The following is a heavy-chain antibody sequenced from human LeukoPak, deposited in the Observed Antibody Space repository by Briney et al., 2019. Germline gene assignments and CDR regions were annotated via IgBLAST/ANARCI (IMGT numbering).Heavy chain of an antibody. CDR1: GYTFTGYY. V-gene: IGHV1-2*02. J-gene: IGHJ3*02. Sequence: GASVKVSRKASGYTFTGYYMHWVRQAPGQGLEWMGWINPNSGGTNYAQKFQGRVTMTRDTSISTAYMELSRLRSDDTAVYYCARDRYCSSTSCPSRAFDIWGQGTMVTVSS. CDR2: INPNSGGT. D-gene: IGHD2-2*01. CDR3: ARDRYCSSTSCPSRAFDI.